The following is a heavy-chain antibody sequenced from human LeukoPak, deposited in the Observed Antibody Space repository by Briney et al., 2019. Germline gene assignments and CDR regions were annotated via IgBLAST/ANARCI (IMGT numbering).Heavy chain of an antibody. CDR2: ISGDGDST. J-gene: IGHJ4*02. D-gene: IGHD2-21*01. CDR1: GFTFDDYG. CDR3: AKVRLRALVALCFDY. Sequence: PGGSLRLSCAASGFTFDDYGMHWVRQAPGKGLEWVSLISGDGDSTYYADSVQGRFTISRDNSKNSLYLQMNSLRTEDTALYYCAKVRLRALVALCFDYWGQGTLVTVSS. V-gene: IGHV3-43*02.